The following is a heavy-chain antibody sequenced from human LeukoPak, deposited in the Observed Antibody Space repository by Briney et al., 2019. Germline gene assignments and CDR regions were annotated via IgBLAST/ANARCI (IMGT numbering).Heavy chain of an antibody. J-gene: IGHJ4*02. Sequence: GGSLRLAWAASGFTFSSSWMHWVRQAPGKGVEWVSAISSSGISTYYADSVKGRFTISRDNSKNTLSLQMNSLRAEDTAVYYCAKAPANYVDTAMGTFDYWGQGTLVTVSS. CDR2: ISSSGIST. D-gene: IGHD5-18*01. CDR1: GFTFSSSW. V-gene: IGHV3-23*01. CDR3: AKAPANYVDTAMGTFDY.